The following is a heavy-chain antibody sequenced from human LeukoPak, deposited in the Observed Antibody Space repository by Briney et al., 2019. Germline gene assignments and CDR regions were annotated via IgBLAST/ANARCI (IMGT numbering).Heavy chain of an antibody. J-gene: IGHJ4*02. CDR1: GGSISSYY. V-gene: IGHV4-59*01. CDR2: VYYSGST. Sequence: SETLSLTCTVSGGSISSYYWSWIRQPPGKGLEWIGYVYYSGSTNYNPSLKSRVIISVDTSKNQFSLKLSSVSAADTAVYYCARALPGGAVAAYLDYWGQGTLVTVSS. D-gene: IGHD6-19*01. CDR3: ARALPGGAVAAYLDY.